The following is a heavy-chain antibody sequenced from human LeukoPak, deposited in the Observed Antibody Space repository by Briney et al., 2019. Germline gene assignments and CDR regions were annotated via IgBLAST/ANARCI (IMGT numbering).Heavy chain of an antibody. Sequence: GGSLRLSCVASGFTFSSYWMTWVRQAPGKGLEWVANIKTDGSQIYYVDSVKGRFTISRDNAKNSLYLQMNSLRAEDTAVYYCARGPDNYYDTPSDYWGQGTLVTVSS. J-gene: IGHJ4*02. CDR3: ARGPDNYYDTPSDY. V-gene: IGHV3-7*01. D-gene: IGHD3-22*01. CDR2: IKTDGSQI. CDR1: GFTFSSYW.